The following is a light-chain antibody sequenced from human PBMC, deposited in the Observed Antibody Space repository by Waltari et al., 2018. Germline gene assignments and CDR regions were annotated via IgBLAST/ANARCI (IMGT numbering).Light chain of an antibody. CDR1: DSNIGAPYD. CDR3: QSYDRSLSGFV. V-gene: IGLV1-40*03. J-gene: IGLJ1*01. Sequence: QSVVTQPPSVSGAPGQRVTISCTGTDSNIGAPYDVQWYQQLPGAAPKVVIFGHTSRPSWVSGRCSGSNAGASASLTSSGLQAEDEAEYYCQSYDRSLSGFVFGPGTRVTVL. CDR2: GHT.